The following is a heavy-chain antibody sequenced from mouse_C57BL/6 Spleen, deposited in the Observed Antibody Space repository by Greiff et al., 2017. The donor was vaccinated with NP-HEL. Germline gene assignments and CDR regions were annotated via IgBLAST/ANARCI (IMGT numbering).Heavy chain of an antibody. CDR3: ARYGSSSFDY. CDR1: GYTFTSYW. CDR2: IHPNSGST. V-gene: IGHV1-64*01. D-gene: IGHD1-1*01. J-gene: IGHJ2*01. Sequence: QVQLKQPGAELVKPGASVKLSCKASGYTFTSYWMHWVTQRPGQGLAWIGMIHPNSGSTTYTEKFKSTATLTVDKSSSTAYMQLSRLTSEYSAVYYSARYGSSSFDYWGQGTTLTVSS.